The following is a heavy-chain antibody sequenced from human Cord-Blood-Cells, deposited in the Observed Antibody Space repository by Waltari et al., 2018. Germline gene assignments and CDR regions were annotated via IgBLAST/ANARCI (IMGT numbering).Heavy chain of an antibody. CDR3: ARGGACSSTSCYNWFDP. D-gene: IGHD2-2*01. CDR2: INHSGST. CDR1: GGSFSAYY. J-gene: IGHJ5*02. Sequence: QVQLQQRGAGLLKPSESLSLTCAAYGGSFSAYYWSWTRRPPGKGLEWIGEINHSGSTNYNPSLKSRVTISVDTSKNQFSLKLSSVTAADTAVYYCARGGACSSTSCYNWFDPWGQGTLVTVSS. V-gene: IGHV4-34*01.